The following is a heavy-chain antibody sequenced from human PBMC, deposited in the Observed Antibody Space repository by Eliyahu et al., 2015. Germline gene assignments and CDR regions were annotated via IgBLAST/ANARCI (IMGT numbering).Heavy chain of an antibody. CDR3: ARKGSGSYSQWFDP. CDR2: IKQDGSEK. V-gene: IGHV3-7*01. Sequence: GKGLEWVANIKQDGSEKYYVDSVKGRFIISRDNAKNSLYLQMNSLRADDTAVYYCARKGSGSYSQWFDPWGQGTLVTVSS. D-gene: IGHD1-26*01. J-gene: IGHJ5*02.